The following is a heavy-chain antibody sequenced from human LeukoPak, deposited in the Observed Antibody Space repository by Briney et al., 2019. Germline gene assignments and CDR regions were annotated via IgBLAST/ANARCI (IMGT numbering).Heavy chain of an antibody. CDR3: ARRQAGTVLSVWFDP. Sequence: KAGESLKISCKGSGCSFTSYWIGWVRQMPGKGLEWMGIIYPGDSDTRYSPSFQGQVTISADKSISTAYLQWSSLKASDTAMYYCARRQAGTVLSVWFDPWGQGTLVTVSS. V-gene: IGHV5-51*01. CDR1: GCSFTSYW. D-gene: IGHD6-13*01. CDR2: IYPGDSDT. J-gene: IGHJ5*02.